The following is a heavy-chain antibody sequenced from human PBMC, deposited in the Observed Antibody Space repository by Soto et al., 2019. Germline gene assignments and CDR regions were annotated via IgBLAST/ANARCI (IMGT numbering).Heavy chain of an antibody. V-gene: IGHV1-8*01. CDR1: GYTFTSYD. CDR3: ASDRAVLVPAALNDSYYYGMDV. J-gene: IGHJ6*02. D-gene: IGHD2-2*01. CDR2: MNPNSGNT. Sequence: QVQLVQSGAEVKKPGASVKVSCKASGYTFTSYDINWVRQATGQGLEWRGWMNPNSGNTGYAQKFQGRVTMTRNNSISTAYMELSSLRSEDTAVYYCASDRAVLVPAALNDSYYYGMDVWGQGTTVTVSS.